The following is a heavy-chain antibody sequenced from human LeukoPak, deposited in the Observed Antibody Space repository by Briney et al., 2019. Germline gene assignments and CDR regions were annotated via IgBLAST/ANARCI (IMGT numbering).Heavy chain of an antibody. D-gene: IGHD1-26*01. CDR1: GYTFTSYD. V-gene: IGHV1-8*01. Sequence: ASVTVSCKASGYTFTSYDINWVRQATGQGLAWMGWMNPNSGNTGYAQKFQGRVTMTRNTSISTAYMELSSLRSEDTAVYYCARMYSGSYYRSSDAFDIWGQGTMVTVSS. CDR2: MNPNSGNT. J-gene: IGHJ3*02. CDR3: ARMYSGSYYRSSDAFDI.